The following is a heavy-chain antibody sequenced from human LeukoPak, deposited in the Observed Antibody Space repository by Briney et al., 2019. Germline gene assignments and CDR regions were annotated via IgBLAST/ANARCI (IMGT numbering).Heavy chain of an antibody. CDR1: GFSFSTYR. Sequence: PGGSLRLSCAAPGFSFSTYRMSWVRQAPGKGLEWVAHIKQDGSGKYYVDSVKGRFTISRDNAKNSLYLQMNSLRAEDSGIYYCARDPRLEISGMVIDMLDYWGQGTLVTVSS. V-gene: IGHV3-7*01. CDR2: IKQDGSGK. J-gene: IGHJ4*02. CDR3: ARDPRLEISGMVIDMLDY. D-gene: IGHD3-3*01.